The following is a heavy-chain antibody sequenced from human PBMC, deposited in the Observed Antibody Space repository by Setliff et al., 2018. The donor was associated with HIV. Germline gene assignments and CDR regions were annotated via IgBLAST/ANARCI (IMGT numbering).Heavy chain of an antibody. Sequence: SETLSLTCAVYGGSFNDYYWTWIRQPPGKGLEWIGEINHSGSTNYNPSLKSRVTISLDTSKNQFSLKLSSVTAADTAVYYCARARGSGPWEIIFYDVFDIGGQGTMVTVSS. V-gene: IGHV4-34*01. D-gene: IGHD1-26*01. CDR2: INHSGST. J-gene: IGHJ3*02. CDR1: GGSFNDYY. CDR3: ARARGSGPWEIIFYDVFDI.